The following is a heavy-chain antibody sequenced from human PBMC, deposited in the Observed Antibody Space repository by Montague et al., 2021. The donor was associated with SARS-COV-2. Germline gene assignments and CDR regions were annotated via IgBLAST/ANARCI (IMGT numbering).Heavy chain of an antibody. V-gene: IGHV4-38-2*02. J-gene: IGHJ3*02. Sequence: SETLSLTCTVSGFSIGSGDYWGWIRQPPAKGVEWMGSIYHSGTTSYNTSLQSRLTMSIDTSTNQFSLMLTSVTAADTAVFFCVREKAGGLRNVFDIWGQGTTVTVSS. CDR2: IYHSGTT. CDR3: VREKAGGLRNVFDI. CDR1: GFSIGSGDY.